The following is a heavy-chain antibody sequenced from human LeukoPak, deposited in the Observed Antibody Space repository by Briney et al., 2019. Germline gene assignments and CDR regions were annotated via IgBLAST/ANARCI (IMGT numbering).Heavy chain of an antibody. CDR1: GYTLTAYY. CDR2: INSNTGDT. D-gene: IGHD3-10*01. CDR3: ARGIGSGSYGRFDP. V-gene: IGHV1-2*02. Sequence: EASVKVSCKASGYTLTAYYIHWVRQAPGQGLEWMGWINSNTGDTGYKQKFQGRVTMTRDPSISTSYMELSRLTSDDTAVYYCARGIGSGSYGRFDPWGQGALVTVSS. J-gene: IGHJ5*02.